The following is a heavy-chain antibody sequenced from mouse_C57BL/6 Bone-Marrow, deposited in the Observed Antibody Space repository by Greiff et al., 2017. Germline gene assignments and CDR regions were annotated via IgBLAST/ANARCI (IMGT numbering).Heavy chain of an antibody. CDR3: TSLFITTVVAFDY. CDR2: IDPENGDT. V-gene: IGHV14-4*01. Sequence: VQLQQSGAELVRPGASVKLSCTASGFNIKDDYMHWVKQRPEQGLEWIGWIDPENGDTEYASKFQGKATITADTSSNTAYLQLSSLTSEDTAVYYCTSLFITTVVAFDYWGQGTTLTVSA. J-gene: IGHJ2*01. CDR1: GFNIKDDY. D-gene: IGHD1-1*01.